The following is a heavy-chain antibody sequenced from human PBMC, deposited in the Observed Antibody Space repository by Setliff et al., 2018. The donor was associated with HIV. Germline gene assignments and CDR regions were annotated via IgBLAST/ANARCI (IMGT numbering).Heavy chain of an antibody. CDR3: ATYADRESNRFDP. CDR1: DYSISSGYF. D-gene: IGHD3-10*01. J-gene: IGHJ5*02. Sequence: SETLSLTCTVSDYSISSGYFWGWIRQPPGKGLEWIGTTYHSGRTDYNPSLETRATISVDTSKNQFSLRLTSVTAADTAVYYCATYADRESNRFDPWGQGILVTVSS. CDR2: TYHSGRT. V-gene: IGHV4-38-2*02.